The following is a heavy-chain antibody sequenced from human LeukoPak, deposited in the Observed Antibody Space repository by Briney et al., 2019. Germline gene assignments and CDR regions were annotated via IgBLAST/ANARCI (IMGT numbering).Heavy chain of an antibody. CDR2: IYYSGST. J-gene: IGHJ6*03. V-gene: IGHV4-39*01. CDR1: GSSISSGVYY. D-gene: IGHD3-10*01. CDR3: ARGKGITMVRGGPYYMDV. Sequence: PSETLSLTCTVSGSSISSGVYYWSWIRQPPGKGLEWIGSIYYSGSTYYNPSLKSRVTISVDTSKNQFSLKLSSVTAADTAVYYCARGKGITMVRGGPYYMDVWGKGTTVTISS.